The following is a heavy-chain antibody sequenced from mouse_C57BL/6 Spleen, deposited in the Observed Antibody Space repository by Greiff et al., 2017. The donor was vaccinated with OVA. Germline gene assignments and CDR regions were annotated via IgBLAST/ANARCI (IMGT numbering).Heavy chain of an antibody. CDR2: IYPGDGDT. D-gene: IGHD1-1*01. J-gene: IGHJ2*01. CDR3: ASYYGSSSRSYFDY. Sequence: LQESGAELVKPGASVKISCKASGYAFSSYWMNWVKQRPGKGLEWIGQIYPGDGDTNSNGKFKGKATLTADKSSSTAYMQLSSLTSEDSAVDFCASYYGSSSRSYFDYWGQGTTLTVSS. V-gene: IGHV1-80*01. CDR1: GYAFSSYW.